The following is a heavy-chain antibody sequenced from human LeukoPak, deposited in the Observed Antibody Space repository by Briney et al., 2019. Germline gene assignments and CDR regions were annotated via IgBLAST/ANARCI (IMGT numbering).Heavy chain of an antibody. Sequence: ASVKVSCKASGYTFTGYYIHWVRQAPGQGLEWMAFINPDSGDSYSAPKFQGRVTMTRDTSISTASMEVSWLTSDDTAAYYCATGVATAFTYWGQGTLVIVSS. J-gene: IGHJ4*02. CDR1: GYTFTGYY. CDR2: INPDSGDS. CDR3: ATGVATAFTY. V-gene: IGHV1-2*02. D-gene: IGHD5-12*01.